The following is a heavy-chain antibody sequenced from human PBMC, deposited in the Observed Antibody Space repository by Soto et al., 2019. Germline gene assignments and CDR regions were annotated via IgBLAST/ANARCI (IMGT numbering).Heavy chain of an antibody. V-gene: IGHV3-30-3*01. CDR2: ISYDGSNK. CDR3: ARDHPTYCSGGSCSHRAYYYYGMDV. D-gene: IGHD2-15*01. Sequence: PVGPMILSCRAAELNFISYSMHWVRKEPGKGLEWVAVISYDGSNKYYADSVKGRFTISRDNSKNSLYLQMNSLRAEDTAVYYCARDHPTYCSGGSCSHRAYYYYGMDVWGQGTTVTVSS. CDR1: ELNFISYS. J-gene: IGHJ6*02.